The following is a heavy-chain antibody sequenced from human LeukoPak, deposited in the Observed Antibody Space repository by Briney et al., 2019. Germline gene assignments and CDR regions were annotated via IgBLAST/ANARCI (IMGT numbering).Heavy chain of an antibody. Sequence: PGGSLRLSSAASGFSVSDYSISWIRQSPGKGPEWISYVMSGRGSTNYADSVKGRFTISRDNAKNSVALQLDGLRADDTAVYFCTRERRGSYYAFESWGQGTLVTVSS. CDR3: TRERRGSYYAFES. D-gene: IGHD3-16*01. CDR1: GFSVSDYS. CDR2: VMSGRGST. V-gene: IGHV3-11*05. J-gene: IGHJ4*02.